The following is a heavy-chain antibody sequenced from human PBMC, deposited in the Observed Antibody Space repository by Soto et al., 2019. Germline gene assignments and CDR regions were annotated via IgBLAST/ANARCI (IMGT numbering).Heavy chain of an antibody. CDR2: LSGSGGST. J-gene: IGHJ6*02. Sequence: EVQLLESGGGLVQPGGSLRLSCAASGFTFSSYAMNWVRQAPGKGLEWVSTLSGSGGSTYYAASVKGRFTISRDNSKNTLYRQMNSLRAEDTAVYSCTKNIGASGTNYYGMDVWGQGTTVTVSS. CDR3: TKNIGASGTNYYGMDV. D-gene: IGHD6-13*01. V-gene: IGHV3-23*01. CDR1: GFTFSSYA.